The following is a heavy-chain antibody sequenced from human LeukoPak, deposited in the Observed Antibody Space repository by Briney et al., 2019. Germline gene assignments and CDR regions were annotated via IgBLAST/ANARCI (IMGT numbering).Heavy chain of an antibody. Sequence: SETLSLTCTASGGSISSYYCSSIRQPPGKGREWIGYIYYSGSTNYNPSLKSRVTISVDTSKNQFSLKLSSVTAADTAVYYCARRTYIAVPAAIYWFDPWGQGTLVSVSS. D-gene: IGHD2-2*01. V-gene: IGHV4-59*12. CDR1: GGSISSYY. J-gene: IGHJ5*02. CDR2: IYYSGST. CDR3: ARRTYIAVPAAIYWFDP.